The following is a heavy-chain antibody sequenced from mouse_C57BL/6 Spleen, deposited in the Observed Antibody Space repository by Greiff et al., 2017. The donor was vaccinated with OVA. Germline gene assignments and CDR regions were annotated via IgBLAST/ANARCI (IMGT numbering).Heavy chain of an antibody. J-gene: IGHJ3*01. CDR3: ARPYSNYAWFAY. Sequence: DVKLQESGGGLVKPGGSLKLSCAASGFTFSDYGMHWVRQAPEKGLEWVAYISSGSSTIYYADTVKGRFTISRDNAKNTLFLQMTSLRSEDTAMYYCARPYSNYAWFAYWGQGTLVTVSA. D-gene: IGHD2-5*01. CDR2: ISSGSSTI. V-gene: IGHV5-17*01. CDR1: GFTFSDYG.